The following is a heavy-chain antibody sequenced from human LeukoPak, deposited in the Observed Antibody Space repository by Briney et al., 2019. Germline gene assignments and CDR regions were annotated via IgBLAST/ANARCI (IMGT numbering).Heavy chain of an antibody. CDR3: ARNLRGVIPHFHY. D-gene: IGHD3-10*01. J-gene: IGHJ4*02. CDR1: GGPISSYD. V-gene: IGHV4-59*08. CDR2: MYYSGST. Sequence: PSETLSLTFTVSGGPISSYDWSGIRQPPGKGLEWIGYMYYSGSTKYNPSLKSRVTISVDTSKNQFSLRLSSVTAADTAVYYCARNLRGVIPHFHYWGQGNLVTVSS.